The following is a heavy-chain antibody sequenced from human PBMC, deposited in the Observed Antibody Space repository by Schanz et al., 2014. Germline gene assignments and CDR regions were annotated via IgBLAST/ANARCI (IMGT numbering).Heavy chain of an antibody. V-gene: IGHV3-48*01. CDR3: AKEESPPSLVDY. CDR2: ISGSGNTI. CDR1: GFTFSSHS. J-gene: IGHJ4*02. Sequence: EVQLVESGGNLVQPGGSLRLSCVASGFTFSSHSMNWVRQAPGQGLEWLSYISGSGNTIYYTDSVKGRFTVSRDNSKNTVYLQMNSLRAEDTAVYYCAKEESPPSLVDYWGQGTLVTVSS.